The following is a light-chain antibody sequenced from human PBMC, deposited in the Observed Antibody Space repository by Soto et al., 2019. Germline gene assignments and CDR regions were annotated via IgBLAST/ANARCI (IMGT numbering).Light chain of an antibody. V-gene: IGKV3-15*01. J-gene: IGKJ2*01. CDR3: QHYFNWPYT. CDR2: GAS. Sequence: EIVMTQSPATLSVFPGERATLSCRASQSVTSNLAWYQQKPGRAPRLLIYGASTRATGIPARFSGSGSGTEFTLTISNLHSEDLALYYCQHYFNWPYTFGQGTKLEIK. CDR1: QSVTSN.